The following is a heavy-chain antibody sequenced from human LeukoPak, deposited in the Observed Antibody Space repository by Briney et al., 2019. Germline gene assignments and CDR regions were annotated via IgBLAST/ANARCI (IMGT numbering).Heavy chain of an antibody. CDR1: GFTFTTYA. D-gene: IGHD3-9*01. V-gene: IGHV3-23*01. Sequence: GGSLRLSCAASGFTFTTYAMTWVRQAPGKGLEWVSAISGSGDETYYADSVKGRFTISRDNSKNTLYLQMNSLRAEDTAVYYCAKTGILRYFDWFPGGFDPWGQGTLVTVSS. CDR2: ISGSGDET. CDR3: AKTGILRYFDWFPGGFDP. J-gene: IGHJ5*02.